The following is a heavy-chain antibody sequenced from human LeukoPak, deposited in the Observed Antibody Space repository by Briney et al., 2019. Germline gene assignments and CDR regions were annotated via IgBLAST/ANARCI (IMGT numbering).Heavy chain of an antibody. CDR3: ARGRRLRGVTSRPIYYYYYMDV. J-gene: IGHJ6*03. D-gene: IGHD3-10*01. Sequence: ASVKLSCTASGYTFNTFDINWVRQAAGQGPEWMGWVNPYNDKTVYAPKFQGRVSISSNNSINTAYMEFSGLKSDDTAVYYCARGRRLRGVTSRPIYYYYYMDVWGGGTTVTVSS. CDR1: GYTFNTFD. V-gene: IGHV1-8*03. CDR2: VNPYNDKT.